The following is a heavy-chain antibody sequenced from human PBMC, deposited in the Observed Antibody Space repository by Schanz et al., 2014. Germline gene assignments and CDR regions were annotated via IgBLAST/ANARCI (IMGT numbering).Heavy chain of an antibody. Sequence: QVQLVQSGAEVKKPGASVKVSCKASGYTFTSYSIHWVRQAPGQGLEWMGGINVGDGNMKDSQKFQDRVTMTAEISTSTAYMELTSLRSNDTAIYYDARDQSSYTTSSDVRYFDYWGQGTLVTVSS. D-gene: IGHD6-6*01. CDR1: GYTFTSYS. CDR2: INVGDGNM. J-gene: IGHJ4*02. V-gene: IGHV1-3*01. CDR3: ARDQSSYTTSSDVRYFDY.